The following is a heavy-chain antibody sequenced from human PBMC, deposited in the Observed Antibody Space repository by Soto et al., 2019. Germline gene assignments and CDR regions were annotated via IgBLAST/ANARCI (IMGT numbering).Heavy chain of an antibody. CDR3: ARAGYSSGWPHFDY. CDR2: IYYSGST. D-gene: IGHD6-19*01. V-gene: IGHV4-59*08. J-gene: IGHJ4*02. Sequence: QVQLQESGPGLVKPSETLSLTCTVSGGSISSYYWSWIRQPPGKGLEWIGYIYYSGSTNYNPSLTIPVPSSVVPSKTPFSLKVSFVTAADTAVYYCARAGYSSGWPHFDYWGQGTLVTVSS. CDR1: GGSISSYY.